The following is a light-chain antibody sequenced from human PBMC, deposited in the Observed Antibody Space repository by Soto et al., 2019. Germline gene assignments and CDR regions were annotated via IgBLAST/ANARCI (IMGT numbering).Light chain of an antibody. Sequence: QSALTQPASVSGSPGQSSTISCTGTSSDVGGYNYVSWYQQHPGKAPKLMIYEVSNRPSGVSNRFSGSKSGNTASLTISGRQAEDEADYYCSSYTSSSTLYVFGTGTKVTVL. CDR3: SSYTSSSTLYV. CDR2: EVS. J-gene: IGLJ1*01. V-gene: IGLV2-14*01. CDR1: SSDVGGYNY.